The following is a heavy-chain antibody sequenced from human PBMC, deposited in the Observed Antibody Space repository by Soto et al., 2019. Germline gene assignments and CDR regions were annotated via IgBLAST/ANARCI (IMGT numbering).Heavy chain of an antibody. J-gene: IGHJ6*02. CDR1: GYTFTSYD. Sequence: GASVKVSCKASGYTFTSYDINWVRQATGQGLELMGWMNPNSGNTGYAQKFQGRVTMTRNTSISTAYMELSSLRSEDTAVYYCARAISPYYDFWSGYSGGGMDVWGQGTTVTVSS. CDR2: MNPNSGNT. D-gene: IGHD3-3*01. CDR3: ARAISPYYDFWSGYSGGGMDV. V-gene: IGHV1-8*01.